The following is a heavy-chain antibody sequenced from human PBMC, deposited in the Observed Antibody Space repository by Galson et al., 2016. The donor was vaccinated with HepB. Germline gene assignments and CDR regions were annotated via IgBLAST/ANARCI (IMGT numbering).Heavy chain of an antibody. CDR3: AREGEGSGYCGNFDI. Sequence: SLRLSCAASGFPLSSDHIHWVRRGPGKGLEWVAGISSDGGSKYYAESVKGRFSISRDSSKDTVDLEMNSLRDEDTAVYYCAREGEGSGYCGNFDIWGQGTMVTVSS. D-gene: IGHD3-22*01. CDR2: ISSDGGSK. V-gene: IGHV3-30-3*01. J-gene: IGHJ3*02. CDR1: GFPLSSDH.